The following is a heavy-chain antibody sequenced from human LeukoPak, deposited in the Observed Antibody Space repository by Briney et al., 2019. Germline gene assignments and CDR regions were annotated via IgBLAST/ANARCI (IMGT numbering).Heavy chain of an antibody. V-gene: IGHV3-30*02. J-gene: IGHJ4*02. Sequence: GGSLRLSCAASGFTVSSNYMSWVRQAPGKGLEWVAFIRYDGSNKYYADSVKGRFTISRDNSKNTLYLQMNSLRAEDTAVYYCAKDGSIAGTYYFDYWGQGTLVTVSS. D-gene: IGHD6-6*01. CDR3: AKDGSIAGTYYFDY. CDR1: GFTVSSNY. CDR2: IRYDGSNK.